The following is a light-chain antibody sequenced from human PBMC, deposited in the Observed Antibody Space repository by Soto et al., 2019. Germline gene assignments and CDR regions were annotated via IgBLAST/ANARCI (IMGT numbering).Light chain of an antibody. CDR3: QQYNSFSRT. V-gene: IGKV1-5*01. CDR1: QSTSKW. J-gene: IGKJ1*01. Sequence: DIQVTQSPSTLSASVGDRVTITCRASQSTSKWLAWYQLRPGKAPKLLIYDASSLASGVPSRFSGSGSGTAFTLTINSLQPDDFATYYCQQYNSFSRTFGQGTKVEIK. CDR2: DAS.